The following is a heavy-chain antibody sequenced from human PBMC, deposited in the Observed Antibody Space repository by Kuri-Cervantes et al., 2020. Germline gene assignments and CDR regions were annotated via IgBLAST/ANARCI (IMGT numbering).Heavy chain of an antibody. CDR2: ISGSGGTT. CDR1: GFIFNNYA. J-gene: IGHJ4*02. CDR3: AKGTAVAGTYFHS. D-gene: IGHD6-19*01. Sequence: GGSLRLSCAASGFIFNNYAMTWVRQAPGKGLEWVSGISGSGGTTYDADSVKGRFTISRDNSKNTLYLQMNSLRAEDTAVYYCAKGTAVAGTYFHSWGQGTLVPSPQ. V-gene: IGHV3-23*01.